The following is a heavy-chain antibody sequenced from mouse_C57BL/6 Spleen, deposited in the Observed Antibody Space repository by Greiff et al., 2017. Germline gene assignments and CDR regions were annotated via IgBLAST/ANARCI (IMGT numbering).Heavy chain of an antibody. CDR2: INPNNGGT. D-gene: IGHD2-12*01. CDR3: ARGIRREYYFDY. V-gene: IGHV1-26*01. J-gene: IGHJ2*01. Sequence: VQLQQSGPELVKPGASVKISCKASGYTFTDYYMNWVKQSPGKSLEWIGDINPNNGGTSYNQKFKGKATLTVDKSSSTAYMELRSLTSEDSAVYYCARGIRREYYFDYWGQGTTLTVSS. CDR1: GYTFTDYY.